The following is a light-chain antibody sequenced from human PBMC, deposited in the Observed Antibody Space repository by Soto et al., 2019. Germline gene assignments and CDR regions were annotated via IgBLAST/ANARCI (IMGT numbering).Light chain of an antibody. CDR1: QSVDSSF. J-gene: IGKJ1*01. CDR2: GAS. CDR3: QQYVSSLT. V-gene: IGKV3-20*01. Sequence: EIVLTQSPGSLSLSPGERATLSCRASQSVDSSFFAWYQQKHGQAPRLLIYGASNRATGIPGRFSGRGSGTDFTLTITRLEPEDFAVYYCQQYVSSLTFGQGTKVEIK.